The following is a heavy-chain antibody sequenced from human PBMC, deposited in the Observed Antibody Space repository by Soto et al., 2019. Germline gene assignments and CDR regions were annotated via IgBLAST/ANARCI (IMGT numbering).Heavy chain of an antibody. V-gene: IGHV4-34*01. CDR1: NVSFTDYF. CDR3: VARGMTYDFLSGPHPFDP. Sequence: PSETLSLTCAAQNVSFTDYFWTWIRHSPGRGLEWIGEINHRGGATYNPSLRSRVTISIDTSKNHFSLSLRSLTAADTAVYYCVARGMTYDFLSGPHPFDPWGHGTLCTVAS. CDR2: INHRGGA. J-gene: IGHJ5*02. D-gene: IGHD3-3*01.